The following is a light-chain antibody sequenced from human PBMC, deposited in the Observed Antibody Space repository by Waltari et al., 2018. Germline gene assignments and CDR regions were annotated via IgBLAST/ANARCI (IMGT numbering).Light chain of an antibody. CDR3: NSRGSSGAPWV. Sequence: SSELTQDPAVSVALGQTVRITCQGDSLRSYYARWYQQKPGQAPVLVFYGKNNRPSGIPDRFSGSSSGTTASLTITGAQAEDEADYYCNSRGSSGAPWVFGGGTKLTVL. J-gene: IGLJ3*02. V-gene: IGLV3-19*01. CDR1: SLRSYY. CDR2: GKN.